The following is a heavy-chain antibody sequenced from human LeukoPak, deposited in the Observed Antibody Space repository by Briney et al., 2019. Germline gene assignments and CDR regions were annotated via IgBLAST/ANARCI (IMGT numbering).Heavy chain of an antibody. CDR3: ARLRYSSSWDFDY. CDR1: GYSFTNYW. CDR2: IYPGDSDT. D-gene: IGHD6-13*01. V-gene: IGHV5-51*01. J-gene: IGHJ4*02. Sequence: GESLKISCKGSGYSFTNYWIGWVRQMPGKDLEWMGIIYPGDSDTRYSPSFQGQVTISADKSFSTAYLQWSSLKASDTAMYYCARLRYSSSWDFDYWGQGTLVTVS.